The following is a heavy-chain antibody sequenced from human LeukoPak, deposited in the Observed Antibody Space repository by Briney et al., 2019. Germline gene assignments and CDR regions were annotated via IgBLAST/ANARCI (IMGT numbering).Heavy chain of an antibody. D-gene: IGHD5-24*01. CDR1: GGSISSSNW. J-gene: IGHJ4*02. V-gene: IGHV4-4*02. CDR2: IYHSGST. Sequence: SETLSLTCAVSGGSISSSNWWSWVRQPPGKGLEWIGEIYHSGSTNYNPSLKSRVTISVDKSKNQFSLKLSSVTAADTAVYYCFGDGYNFGYFDYWGRGTLVTVSS. CDR3: FGDGYNFGYFDY.